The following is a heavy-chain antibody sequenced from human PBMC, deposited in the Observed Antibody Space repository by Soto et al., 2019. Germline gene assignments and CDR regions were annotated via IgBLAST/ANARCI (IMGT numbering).Heavy chain of an antibody. D-gene: IGHD3-10*01. V-gene: IGHV3-13*01. CDR3: ARGHLSGYYYMYP. CDR2: IGTAGDT. Sequence: HPGGSLRLSCAASGFTLSSHDMHWVRLATGKGLEWASTIGTAGDTYYPGSAKGRFTISRENAKNSLYLQMNSLRAGDTAVYYCARGHLSGYYYMYPWGQGTAVPVSS. CDR1: GFTLSSHD. J-gene: IGHJ6*03.